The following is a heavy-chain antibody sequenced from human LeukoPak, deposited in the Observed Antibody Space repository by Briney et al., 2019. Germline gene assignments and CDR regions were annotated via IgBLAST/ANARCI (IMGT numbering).Heavy chain of an antibody. CDR2: ISGSGVST. Sequence: GGSLRLSCAASGFTFSSYAMSWVRQAPGKGLEWVSAISGSGVSTYYADSVKGRFTISRDNSKNTLYLQMNSLRAEDTAIYYCPLDVCSGGSCYLDYWGQGTLVTVSS. V-gene: IGHV3-23*01. CDR1: GFTFSSYA. CDR3: PLDVCSGGSCYLDY. J-gene: IGHJ4*02. D-gene: IGHD2-15*01.